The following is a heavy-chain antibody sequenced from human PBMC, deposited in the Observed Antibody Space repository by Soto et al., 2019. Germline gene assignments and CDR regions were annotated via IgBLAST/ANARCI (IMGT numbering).Heavy chain of an antibody. V-gene: IGHV5-10-1*01. Sequence: GESLKISCKGSGYSFTSYWISWVRQMPGKGLEWMGRIDPSDSYTNYSPCFQGHVTISADKSISTAYLQWSSLKASDTAMYYCATRTAPYSHYDSSGYSLWGQGTMVTVSS. J-gene: IGHJ3*01. CDR1: GYSFTSYW. CDR3: ATRTAPYSHYDSSGYSL. CDR2: IDPSDSYT. D-gene: IGHD3-22*01.